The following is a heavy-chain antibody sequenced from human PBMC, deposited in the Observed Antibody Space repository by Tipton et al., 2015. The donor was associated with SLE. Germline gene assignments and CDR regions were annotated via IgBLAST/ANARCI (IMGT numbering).Heavy chain of an antibody. D-gene: IGHD2-2*01. V-gene: IGHV4-59*08. CDR3: ARGYQLPLGPYYYYMDV. Sequence: TLSLTCTVSGASVSSFCWNWIRQSPGKGLEWIGCVCNSGSANYDPSLKSRGTISVDTSRNHFSLELTSVTAADTAVYYCARGYQLPLGPYYYYMDVWGKETTVTVSS. CDR1: GASVSSFC. J-gene: IGHJ6*03. CDR2: VCNSGSA.